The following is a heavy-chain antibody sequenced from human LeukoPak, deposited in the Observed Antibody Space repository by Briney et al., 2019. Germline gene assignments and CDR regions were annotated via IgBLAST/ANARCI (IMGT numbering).Heavy chain of an antibody. D-gene: IGHD2-2*01. J-gene: IGHJ4*02. CDR3: VKTEDIVVVPAAMPFDY. CDR2: ISSNGGST. V-gene: IGHV3-64D*06. CDR1: GFTFSSYA. Sequence: PGGSLRLSCSASGFTFSSYAMHWVRQAPGKGLEYVSAISSNGGSTYYADSVKGRFTTSRDNSKNTLYLQMSSLRAEDTAVYYCVKTEDIVVVPAAMPFDYWGQGTLVTVSS.